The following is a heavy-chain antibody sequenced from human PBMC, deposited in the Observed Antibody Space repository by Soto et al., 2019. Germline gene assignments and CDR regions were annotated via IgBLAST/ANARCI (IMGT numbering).Heavy chain of an antibody. CDR2: INAYNGNT. Sequence: QVQLVQSGAEVKKPGASVKVSCKASGYTFTSYGISWVRQAPGQGLEWMGWINAYNGNTNYAQKLQGRVTMTTDTSTSTAYMELRSLRSEDTAVYFCASGIQLWLRRINNGYSGWGQGTLVTVSS. CDR1: GYTFTSYG. V-gene: IGHV1-18*01. CDR3: ASGIQLWLRRINNGYSG. D-gene: IGHD5-18*01. J-gene: IGHJ4*02.